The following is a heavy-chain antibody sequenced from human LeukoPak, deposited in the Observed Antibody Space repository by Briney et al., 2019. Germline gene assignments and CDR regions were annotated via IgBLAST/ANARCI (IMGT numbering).Heavy chain of an antibody. CDR2: ISSSSSYI. CDR3: ARDTTYYDILTGYPDAFDI. V-gene: IGHV3-21*01. J-gene: IGHJ3*02. D-gene: IGHD3-9*01. CDR1: GFTFSSYS. Sequence: PGGSLRLSCAASGFTFSSYSMNRVRQAPGKGLEWVSSISSSSSYIYYADSVKGRLTISRDNAKNSLYLQMNSLRAEDTAVYYCARDTTYYDILTGYPDAFDIWGQGTMVTVSS.